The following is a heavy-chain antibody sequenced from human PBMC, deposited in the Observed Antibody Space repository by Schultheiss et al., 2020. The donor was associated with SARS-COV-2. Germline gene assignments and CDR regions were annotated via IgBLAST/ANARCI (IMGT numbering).Heavy chain of an antibody. V-gene: IGHV3-33*06. Sequence: GESLKISCAASGFTFSSYGMHWVRQAPGKGLEWVAVIWYDGSNKYYADSVKGRFTISRDNSKNTLYLQMNSLRAEDTAVYYCAKEHSHARPCKDIWGQGTMVTVSS. CDR2: IWYDGSNK. D-gene: IGHD6-6*01. CDR1: GFTFSSYG. CDR3: AKEHSHARPCKDI. J-gene: IGHJ3*02.